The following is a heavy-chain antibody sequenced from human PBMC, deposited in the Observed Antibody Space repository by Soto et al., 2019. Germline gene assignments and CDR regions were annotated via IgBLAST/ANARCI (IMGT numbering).Heavy chain of an antibody. V-gene: IGHV3-74*01. CDR2: INPDGSIT. J-gene: IGHJ4*02. CDR1: GFTFSTSG. CDR3: ARDIGYGGN. Sequence: EVQLVESGGGLVQPGGSLRLSCAASGFTFSTSGMHWVRQTPGKGLVWVSHINPDGSITNYADSAKGRFTISRDNAKNALFLQMNNLRAEDTSVYFCARDIGYGGNWGQGTRVTVSS. D-gene: IGHD3-16*01.